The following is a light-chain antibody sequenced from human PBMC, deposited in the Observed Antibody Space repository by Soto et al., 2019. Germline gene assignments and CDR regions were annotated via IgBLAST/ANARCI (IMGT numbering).Light chain of an antibody. CDR2: DAS. V-gene: IGKV3-20*01. J-gene: IGKJ4*01. CDR3: QQYGSAPFT. Sequence: EIVLTQSPGTLSLSPGERATLSCRASQSVSSSYLAWYQQKPGQAARLLIYDASSRATGIPDRFSGSGSGTDLTLSISRLETEDFAVFCCQQYGSAPFTVGGGTKVEIK. CDR1: QSVSSSY.